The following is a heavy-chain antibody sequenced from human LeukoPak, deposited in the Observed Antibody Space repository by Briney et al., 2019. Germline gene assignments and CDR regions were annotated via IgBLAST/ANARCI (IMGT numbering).Heavy chain of an antibody. J-gene: IGHJ3*02. CDR3: ARGTYYYDSSGYIIRCDHAFDI. V-gene: IGHV1-8*01. D-gene: IGHD3-22*01. Sequence: ASVKVSCKASGYTFTSYDINWVRQATGQGLEWVGWMNPNSGNTGYAHKFQGRVTMTRNNSITTAYLELSSLRSEDTAVYYCARGTYYYDSSGYIIRCDHAFDIWGQGTMVTVSS. CDR1: GYTFTSYD. CDR2: MNPNSGNT.